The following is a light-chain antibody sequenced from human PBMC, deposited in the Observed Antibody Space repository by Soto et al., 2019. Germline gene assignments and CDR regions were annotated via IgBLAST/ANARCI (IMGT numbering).Light chain of an antibody. V-gene: IGLV2-14*01. CDR3: SSYTSISTDV. CDR2: DVT. J-gene: IGLJ1*01. CDR1: SSDVGGYNF. Sequence: QSALTQPASVSGSPGQSITISCTGTSSDVGGYNFVSWYQQHPGKAPKLMIYDVTNRPSGVSNRFSGSKFGNTASLTISGVQAEDEADYYCSSYTSISTDVFGTGTKVTVL.